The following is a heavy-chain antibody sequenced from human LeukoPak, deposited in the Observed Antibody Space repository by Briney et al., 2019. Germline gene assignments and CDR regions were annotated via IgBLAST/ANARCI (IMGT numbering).Heavy chain of an antibody. Sequence: ASVKVSCKASGYSFTDKYMHWVRQAPGQGLEWMGWINPNSGGTNYAQKFQGRVTMTTDTSMSTAYMELSRLTSDDTAVYYCARAGGRSWFDPWGQGTLVTVSS. CDR1: GYSFTDKY. V-gene: IGHV1-2*02. CDR3: ARAGGRSWFDP. CDR2: INPNSGGT. J-gene: IGHJ5*02.